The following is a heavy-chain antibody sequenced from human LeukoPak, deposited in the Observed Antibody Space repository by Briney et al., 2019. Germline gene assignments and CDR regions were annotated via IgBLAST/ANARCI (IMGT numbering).Heavy chain of an antibody. Sequence: ASVKVSCKASGYSFTDKYMHWVRQAPGQGLEWMGWINPNSGGTNYAQKFQGRVTMTTDTSMSTAYMELSRLTSDDTAVYYCARAGGRSWFDPWGQGTLVTVSS. CDR1: GYSFTDKY. V-gene: IGHV1-2*02. CDR3: ARAGGRSWFDP. CDR2: INPNSGGT. J-gene: IGHJ5*02.